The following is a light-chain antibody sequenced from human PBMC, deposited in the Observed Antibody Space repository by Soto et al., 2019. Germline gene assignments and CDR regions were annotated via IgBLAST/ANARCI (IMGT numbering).Light chain of an antibody. CDR2: EVS. CDR1: RSDVGGYNL. CDR3: SSYAGSSTFVV. J-gene: IGLJ2*01. Sequence: QSALTQPASVSGSPGQSITMSCTGSRSDVGGYNLVSWYQQHPGKAPKLMIYEVSKRPSGVSNRFSGSKSGNMASLTISGLQAEDEADYYCSSYAGSSTFVVFGGGTKLTVL. V-gene: IGLV2-23*02.